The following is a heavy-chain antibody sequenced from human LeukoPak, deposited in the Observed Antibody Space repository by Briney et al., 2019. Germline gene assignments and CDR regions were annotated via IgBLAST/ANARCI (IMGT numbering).Heavy chain of an antibody. CDR1: GFTFSSYS. D-gene: IGHD6-19*01. J-gene: IGHJ4*02. V-gene: IGHV3-21*04. CDR2: ISSSSSYI. Sequence: GGSLRLSCAASGFTFSSYSMNWVRQAPGKGLEWVSSISSSSSYIYYADSVKGRFTISRDNAKNSLYLQMNSLRAEDTAVYYCARDFFYSSSSGWFYYWGQGTLVTVSS. CDR3: ARDFFYSSSSGWFYY.